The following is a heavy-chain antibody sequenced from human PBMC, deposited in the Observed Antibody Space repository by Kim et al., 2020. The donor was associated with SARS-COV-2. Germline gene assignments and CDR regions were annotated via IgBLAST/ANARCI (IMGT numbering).Heavy chain of an antibody. CDR1: GDTFSSLF. CDR3: TRQNSAGNPVD. Sequence: ASVKVSCKPSGDTFSSLFIHWVRQAPGQGLQWMGVIKTDDGVASYAQKFQGRVIISRDTSTTTVYMDLSSLRSEDTAIYYCTRQNSAGNPVDWGQGTRVTVSS. D-gene: IGHD6-13*01. J-gene: IGHJ4*02. V-gene: IGHV1-46*01. CDR2: IKTDDGVA.